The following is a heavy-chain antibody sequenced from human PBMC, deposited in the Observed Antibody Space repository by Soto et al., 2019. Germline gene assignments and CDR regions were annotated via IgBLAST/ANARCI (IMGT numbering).Heavy chain of an antibody. D-gene: IGHD3-22*01. CDR3: ARGSPDDSSGNFDY. J-gene: IGHJ4*02. Sequence: VKVXXXASGFTFTMYDINWVRPATGQGLEWMGWMNPNSGNTGYAQKFQGRVTMTRNTSISTAYMELSSLRSEDTAVYYCARGSPDDSSGNFDYWGQGTLVTVAS. CDR2: MNPNSGNT. CDR1: GFTFTMYD. V-gene: IGHV1-8*01.